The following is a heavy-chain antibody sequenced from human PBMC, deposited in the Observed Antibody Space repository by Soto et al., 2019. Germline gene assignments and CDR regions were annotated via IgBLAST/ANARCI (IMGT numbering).Heavy chain of an antibody. CDR2: VSYDGRNK. J-gene: IGHJ4*02. CDR1: GFTFSTYA. V-gene: IGHV3-30-3*01. D-gene: IGHD1-20*01. CDR3: ASSKLGYNWNDVGFDY. Sequence: GGSLRLSCAASGFTFSTYAMNWVRQAPGKGLEWVAVVSYDGRNKYYADSVKGRFTISRDNSKNTLYLQMNSLRAEDTAVYYCASSKLGYNWNDVGFDYWGQGTLVTVSS.